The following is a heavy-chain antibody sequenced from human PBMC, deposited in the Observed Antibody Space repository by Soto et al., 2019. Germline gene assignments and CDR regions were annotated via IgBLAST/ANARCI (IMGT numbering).Heavy chain of an antibody. CDR2: INPSGGST. Sequence: ASVKVSCKASGYTFTSCYMHWVRQAPGQGLEWMGIINPSGGSTSYAQKFQGRVTMTRDTSTSTVYMELSSLRSEDTAVYYCAKKDRIAGHRESGMDVWGQGTTVTVSS. J-gene: IGHJ6*02. V-gene: IGHV1-46*01. CDR1: GYTFTSCY. D-gene: IGHD6-13*01. CDR3: AKKDRIAGHRESGMDV.